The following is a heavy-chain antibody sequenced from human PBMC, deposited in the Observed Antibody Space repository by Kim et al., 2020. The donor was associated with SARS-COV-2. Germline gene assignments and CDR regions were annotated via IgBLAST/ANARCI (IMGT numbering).Heavy chain of an antibody. CDR2: INHSGST. V-gene: IGHV4-34*01. Sequence: SETLSLTCAVYGGSFSGYYWSWIRQPPGKGLEWIGEINHSGSTNYNPSLKSRVTISVDTSKNQFSLKLSSVTAADTAVYYCAARKSSWVDYWGQGTLVTVSS. CDR1: GGSFSGYY. D-gene: IGHD6-13*01. J-gene: IGHJ4*02. CDR3: AARKSSWVDY.